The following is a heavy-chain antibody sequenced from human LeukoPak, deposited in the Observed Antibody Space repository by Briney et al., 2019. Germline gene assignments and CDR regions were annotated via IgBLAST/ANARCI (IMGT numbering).Heavy chain of an antibody. D-gene: IGHD6-19*01. CDR3: ARLPSPGSGWYGGFDY. CDR1: GGTFSSYA. J-gene: IGHJ4*02. V-gene: IGHV1-69*04. CDR2: IIPILGIA. Sequence: ASVKVSCKASGGTFSSYAISWVRQAPGQGLEWMGRIIPILGIANYAQKFQGRVTITADKPTSTAYMELSSLRSEDTAVYYCARLPSPGSGWYGGFDYWGQGTLVTVSS.